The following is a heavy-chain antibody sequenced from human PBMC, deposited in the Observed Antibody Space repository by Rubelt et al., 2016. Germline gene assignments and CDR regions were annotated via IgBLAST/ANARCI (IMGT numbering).Heavy chain of an antibody. CDR3: AKGGVGWNDYHY. J-gene: IGHJ4*02. D-gene: IGHD1-1*01. CDR1: GFTFSSYE. V-gene: IGHV3-23*04. CDR2: ISGSGDST. Sequence: EVQLVESGGGLVQPGGSLRLSCAASGFTFSSYEMNWVRQAPGKGLEWVSAISGSGDSTYYADSVKGRFTISRDNSKNTLYLQMNSLRAEDTALYYCAKGGVGWNDYHYWGQGTLVTVSS.